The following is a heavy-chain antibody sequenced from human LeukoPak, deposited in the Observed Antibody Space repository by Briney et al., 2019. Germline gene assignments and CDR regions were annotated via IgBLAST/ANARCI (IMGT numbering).Heavy chain of an antibody. CDR1: GYSFTSYW. J-gene: IGHJ4*02. V-gene: IGHV5-51*01. D-gene: IGHD6-13*01. Sequence: GESLKSSCKGSGYSFTSYWIGWVRQMPGKGLEWMGIIYPGDSDTRYSPSFQGQVTISDDKSISTAYLQWSSLKASDTAMYYCARRGIAAAETYYFDYWGQGTLVTVSS. CDR2: IYPGDSDT. CDR3: ARRGIAAAETYYFDY.